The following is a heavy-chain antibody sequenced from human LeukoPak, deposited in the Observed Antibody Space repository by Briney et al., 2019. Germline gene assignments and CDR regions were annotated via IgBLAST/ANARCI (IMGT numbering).Heavy chain of an antibody. CDR3: ARVAAAGILNDY. Sequence: ASVKVSCKASGYTFTGYYMHWVRQAPGQGLEWMGRINPNSGGTNYAQKFQGWVTMTRNTSISTAYMELSRLRSDDTAVYYSARVAAAGILNDYWGQGTLVTVSS. V-gene: IGHV1-2*04. CDR2: INPNSGGT. J-gene: IGHJ4*02. D-gene: IGHD6-13*01. CDR1: GYTFTGYY.